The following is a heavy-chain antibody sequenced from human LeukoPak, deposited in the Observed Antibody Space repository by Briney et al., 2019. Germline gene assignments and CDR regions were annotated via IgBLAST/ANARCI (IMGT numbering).Heavy chain of an antibody. CDR3: ARGDVRFLEWLSTRRVSYFDY. V-gene: IGHV4-34*01. D-gene: IGHD3-3*01. CDR2: INHSGST. Sequence: SETLSLTCAVYGGSFSGYYWSWIRQPPGKGLEWIGEINHSGSTNYNPSLKSRVTISVDTSENQFSLKLSSVTAADTAVYYCARGDVRFLEWLSTRRVSYFDYWGQGTLVTVSS. CDR1: GGSFSGYY. J-gene: IGHJ4*02.